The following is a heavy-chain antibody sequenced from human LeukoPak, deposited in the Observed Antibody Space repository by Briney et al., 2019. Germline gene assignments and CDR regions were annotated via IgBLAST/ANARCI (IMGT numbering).Heavy chain of an antibody. Sequence: PGGSLRLSCAASGFTFSSYGMSWVRQAPGKGLEWVSAISGSGGSTYYADSVKGRFTISRDNSKNTLYLQMNSLRAEDTAVYYCAKDFGPYCGGDCYTDYWGQGTLVTVSS. V-gene: IGHV3-23*01. CDR1: GFTFSSYG. CDR2: ISGSGGST. CDR3: AKDFGPYCGGDCYTDY. J-gene: IGHJ4*02. D-gene: IGHD2-21*02.